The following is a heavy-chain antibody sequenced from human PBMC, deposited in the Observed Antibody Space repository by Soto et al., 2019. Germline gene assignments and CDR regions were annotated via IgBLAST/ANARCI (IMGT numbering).Heavy chain of an antibody. CDR3: ARDQIYCSGGSCYSDFGSDAFDI. CDR1: GGSISSYY. J-gene: IGHJ3*02. CDR2: IYYSGST. Sequence: PSETLSLTCTVSGGSISSYYWSWIRQPPGKGLEWIGYIYYSGSTNYNPSLKSRVTISVDTSKNQFSLKLSSVTAADTAVYYCARDQIYCSGGSCYSDFGSDAFDIWGQGTMVTVSS. V-gene: IGHV4-59*01. D-gene: IGHD2-15*01.